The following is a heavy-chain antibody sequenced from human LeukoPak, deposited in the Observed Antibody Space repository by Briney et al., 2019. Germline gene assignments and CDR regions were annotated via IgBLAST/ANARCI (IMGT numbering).Heavy chain of an antibody. V-gene: IGHV5-10-1*01. J-gene: IGHJ5*02. CDR3: ARHGSGSYSWFDP. CDR2: IDPSDSYT. CDR1: GYSFTSYW. Sequence: GESLKISFKGSGYSFTSYWISWVRQMPGKGLEWMGRIDPSDSYTNYSPSLQGHVTISADKSISTAYLQWSSLKASDTAMYYCARHGSGSYSWFDPWGQGTLVTVSS. D-gene: IGHD3-10*01.